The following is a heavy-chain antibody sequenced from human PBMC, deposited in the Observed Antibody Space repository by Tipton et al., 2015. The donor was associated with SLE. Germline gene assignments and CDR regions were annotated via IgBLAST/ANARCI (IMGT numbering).Heavy chain of an antibody. J-gene: IGHJ6*03. Sequence: QLVQSGGGLVKPGGSLRLSCAASGFSFSSYRMNWVRQAPGKGLEWISSISSDTSYIYYADSVKGRFSISRDSAKNSLFLQMNSLRAEDTAVYYCAREGNKVYYMDVWGKGTTVTVSS. CDR3: AREGNKVYYMDV. D-gene: IGHD6-6*01. CDR1: GFSFSSYR. CDR2: ISSDTSYI. V-gene: IGHV3-21*01.